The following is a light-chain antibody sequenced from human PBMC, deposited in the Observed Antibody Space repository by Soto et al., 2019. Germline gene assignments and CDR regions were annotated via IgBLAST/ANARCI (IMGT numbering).Light chain of an antibody. V-gene: IGLV2-14*03. Sequence: QSVLTQPASVFGSPGQSITFSCTGTSSDVGGYNFVSWYQQHPGKAPKLMIYEVSSRPSGVSDRFSASKSGNTASLTISGLLAEDEADYYCSSYTSISTYVFGTGTKLTVL. J-gene: IGLJ1*01. CDR2: EVS. CDR1: SSDVGGYNF. CDR3: SSYTSISTYV.